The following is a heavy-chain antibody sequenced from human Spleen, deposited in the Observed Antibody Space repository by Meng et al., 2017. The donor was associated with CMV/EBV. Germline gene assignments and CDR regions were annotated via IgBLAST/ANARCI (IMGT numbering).Heavy chain of an antibody. D-gene: IGHD3-22*01. CDR2: IDDSGATI. Sequence: GGSLRLSCAASGFTFTDYYMSWIRLAPGRGLEWVSYIDDSGATIYYADSVKGRFTISRDNAKNSLYLQMNSLGAEDTAVYYCATTNYYDGDGYYYESLGDYWGQGTLVTVSS. J-gene: IGHJ4*02. CDR3: ATTNYYDGDGYYYESLGDY. CDR1: GFTFTDYY. V-gene: IGHV3-11*01.